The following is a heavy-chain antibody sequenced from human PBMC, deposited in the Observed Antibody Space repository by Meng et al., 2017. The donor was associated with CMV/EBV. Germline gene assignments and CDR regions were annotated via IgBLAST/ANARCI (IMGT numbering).Heavy chain of an antibody. J-gene: IGHJ6*02. V-gene: IGHV3-21*01. Sequence: GGSLRLSCAASGFTFSSYSMNWVRQAPGKGLEWVSSISSSSSYIYYADSVKGRFTISRDNAKNSLYLQMNSLRAEDTAVYYCAREPGYCSSTSCYTSHYYYGMDVWGQGTTVTVSS. CDR1: GFTFSSYS. CDR3: AREPGYCSSTSCYTSHYYYGMDV. D-gene: IGHD2-2*02. CDR2: ISSSSSYI.